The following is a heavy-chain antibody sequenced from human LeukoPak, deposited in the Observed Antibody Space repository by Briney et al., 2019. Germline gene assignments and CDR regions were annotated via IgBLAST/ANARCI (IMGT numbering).Heavy chain of an antibody. V-gene: IGHV4-4*07. D-gene: IGHD3-22*01. CDR3: ARMKFYDSTGYSPGHYMDV. CDR1: GGPMYSYY. Sequence: SETLSLTCTVSGGPMYSYYWSWIRQPAGKGLGWIGRLYPGVSTDYNPSLKSRVTMSVDASKNQFALKLSAVTAADTAVYYCARMKFYDSTGYSPGHYMDVWGKGTTVTVSS. J-gene: IGHJ6*03. CDR2: LYPGVST.